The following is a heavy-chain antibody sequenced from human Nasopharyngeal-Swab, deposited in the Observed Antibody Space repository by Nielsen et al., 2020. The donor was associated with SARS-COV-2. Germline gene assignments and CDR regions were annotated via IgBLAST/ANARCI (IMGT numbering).Heavy chain of an antibody. J-gene: IGHJ4*02. D-gene: IGHD7-27*01. CDR1: GYTFTSYA. CDR3: ARDLDRGNWGRRGYLDY. Sequence: ASVKVSCKASGYTFTSYAMNWVRQAPGQGLEWMGWINTNTGNPTYAQGFTGRFVFSLDTSVSTAYLQISSLKAEDTAVYYCARDLDRGNWGRRGYLDYWGQGTLVTVSS. CDR2: INTNTGNP. V-gene: IGHV7-4-1*02.